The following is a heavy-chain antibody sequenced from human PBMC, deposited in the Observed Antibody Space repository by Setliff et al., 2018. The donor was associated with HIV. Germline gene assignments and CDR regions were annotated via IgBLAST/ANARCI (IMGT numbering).Heavy chain of an antibody. CDR1: GGSISSYY. CDR3: ARYSYGYVRDLRFDP. D-gene: IGHD5-18*01. Sequence: SETLSLTCTVSGGSISSYYWSWIRRPPGKGLEWIGYINYSGSTNYNPSLQSRVTISVDTSKNHFSLKLTSVTAADTAVYYCARYSYGYVRDLRFDPWGQGTLVTVS. J-gene: IGHJ5*02. V-gene: IGHV4-59*08. CDR2: INYSGST.